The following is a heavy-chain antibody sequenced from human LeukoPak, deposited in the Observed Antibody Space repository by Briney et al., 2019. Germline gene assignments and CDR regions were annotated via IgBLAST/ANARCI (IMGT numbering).Heavy chain of an antibody. CDR3: ARDPLYPGGSGSYYNSY. D-gene: IGHD3-10*01. CDR2: INPSGGST. V-gene: IGHV1-46*01. CDR1: GYTFTSYY. Sequence: GASVKVSCKASGYTFTSYYMHWVRQAPGQGLEWMGIINPSGGSTSYAQKFQGRVTMTRDMSTSTVYMELSRLRSDDTAVYYCARDPLYPGGSGSYYNSYWGQGTLVTVSS. J-gene: IGHJ4*02.